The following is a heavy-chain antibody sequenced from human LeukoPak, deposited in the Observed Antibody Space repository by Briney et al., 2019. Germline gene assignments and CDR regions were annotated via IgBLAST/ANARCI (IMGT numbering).Heavy chain of an antibody. J-gene: IGHJ4*02. Sequence: SVKVSCKASGGTFSSYDISWVRQAPGQGLEWMGGIMPMFGTANYAQKFQGRDTITADKSTSTAYMELSSLRSDDTAVYYCARGSPPRRNYDSSGYYSYYFDYWGQGTLVTVSS. CDR2: IMPMFGTA. CDR3: ARGSPPRRNYDSSGYYSYYFDY. V-gene: IGHV1-69*06. CDR1: GGTFSSYD. D-gene: IGHD3-22*01.